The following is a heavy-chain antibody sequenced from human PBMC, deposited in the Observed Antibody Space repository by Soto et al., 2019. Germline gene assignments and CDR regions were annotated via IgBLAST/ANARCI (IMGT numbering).Heavy chain of an antibody. Sequence: GGSLRLSCAASGFTFSSYSMNWVRQAPGKGLEWVSSISSSSSYIYYADSVKGRFTISRDNAKNSLYLQMNSLRAKDTAVYYCARDLYSSGWYTPPDYWGQGTLVTVSS. D-gene: IGHD6-19*01. CDR3: ARDLYSSGWYTPPDY. CDR1: GFTFSSYS. V-gene: IGHV3-21*01. CDR2: ISSSSSYI. J-gene: IGHJ4*02.